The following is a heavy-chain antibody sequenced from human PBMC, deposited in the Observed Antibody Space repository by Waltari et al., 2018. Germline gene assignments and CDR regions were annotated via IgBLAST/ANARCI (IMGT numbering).Heavy chain of an antibody. CDR2: KSYYGSNK. CDR1: EFTFNTYG. J-gene: IGHJ6*02. V-gene: IGHV3-30*18. CDR3: AKDTDPSYYYYGMGV. Sequence: QVQLVESGGGVVQPGRSLRLSCEASEFTFNTYGVHWVRQAPGKGLGWVALKSYYGSNKYYADSLKGRFTISRDNSKHTLYLQMNNLRPEDTAVYYCAKDTDPSYYYYGMGVWGHGTTVTVSS.